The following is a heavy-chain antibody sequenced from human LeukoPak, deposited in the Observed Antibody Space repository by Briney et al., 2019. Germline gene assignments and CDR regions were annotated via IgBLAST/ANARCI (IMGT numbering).Heavy chain of an antibody. CDR3: ARGGYSGYDFFGWYYYGMDV. J-gene: IGHJ6*02. Sequence: SETLSLTCTVSGGSISSYYWSWIRQPPGKGLEWIGYIYYSGSTNYNPSLKSRVTISVDTSKNQFSLKLSSVTAADTAVYYCARGGYSGYDFFGWYYYGMDVWGQGTTVTVSS. V-gene: IGHV4-59*01. CDR1: GGSISSYY. CDR2: IYYSGST. D-gene: IGHD5-12*01.